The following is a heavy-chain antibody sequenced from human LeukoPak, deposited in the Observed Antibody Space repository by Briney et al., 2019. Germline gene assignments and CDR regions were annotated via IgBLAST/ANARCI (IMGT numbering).Heavy chain of an antibody. CDR3: ARVRVGANDAFDI. V-gene: IGHV1-69*13. J-gene: IGHJ3*02. CDR1: GGNFSSYA. CDR2: IIPTFGTA. D-gene: IGHD1-26*01. Sequence: ASVKVSFKASGGNFSSYAISWVRQAPGQGLEWMGGIIPTFGTANYAQKFQGRVTITADESTSTAYMELSSLRSEDTAVYYCARVRVGANDAFDIWGQGTMVTVSS.